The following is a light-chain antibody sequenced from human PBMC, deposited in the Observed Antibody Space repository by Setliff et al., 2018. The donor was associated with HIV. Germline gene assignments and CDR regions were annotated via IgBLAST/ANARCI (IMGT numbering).Light chain of an antibody. Sequence: QSVLTQPASVAGSLGQSITISCTGTTYDIGLYTFVSWYQQWPGKAPRLLIYDVTKRPSGISDRFSGSKSGNTASLTISGLQAEDEADFYCCSYTNRGTLVFGGGTQLTVL. CDR3: CSYTNRGTLV. V-gene: IGLV2-14*03. J-gene: IGLJ3*02. CDR1: TYDIGLYTF. CDR2: DVT.